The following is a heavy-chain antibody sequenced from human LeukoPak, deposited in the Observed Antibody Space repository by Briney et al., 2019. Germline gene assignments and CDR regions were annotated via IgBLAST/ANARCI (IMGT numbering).Heavy chain of an antibody. D-gene: IGHD6-13*01. Sequence: LRLSCAASGFTFSDYYMSWIRQPPGKGLEWIGSIYYSGSTYYNPSLKSRVTISVDTSKNQFSLKLSSVTAADTAVYYCARIIAAAGEHDYWGQGTLVTVSS. V-gene: IGHV4-38-2*01. J-gene: IGHJ4*02. CDR1: GFTFSDYY. CDR2: IYYSGST. CDR3: ARIIAAAGEHDY.